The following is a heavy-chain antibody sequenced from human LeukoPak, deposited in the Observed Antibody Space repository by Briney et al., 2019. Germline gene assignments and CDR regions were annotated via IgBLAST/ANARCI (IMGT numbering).Heavy chain of an antibody. CDR3: AREYGGGVVAA. D-gene: IGHD2-15*01. V-gene: IGHV1-46*01. CDR1: GYTFTSYY. CDR2: INPSGGST. Sequence: ASVKVSCKASGYTFTSYYMHWVRRAPGQGLEWMGIINPSGGSTSYAQKFQGRVTMTRDMSTSTVYMELSSLRSEDTAVYYCAREYGGGVVAAWGQGTLVTVSS. J-gene: IGHJ5*02.